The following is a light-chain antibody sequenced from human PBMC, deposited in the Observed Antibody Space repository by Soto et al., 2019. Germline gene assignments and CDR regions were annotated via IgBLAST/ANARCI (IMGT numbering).Light chain of an antibody. CDR1: SSDFDGFTK. Sequence: LTQPASVSVSPGQSIAISCTGTSSDFDGFTKVSWYQHHPDKAPKLMMYDVTNRPSGVSDRFSGSKSGNTASLTISGLQAEDEADYYCSSFTSSFTYVFGSGTKVTVL. CDR3: SSFTSSFTYV. J-gene: IGLJ1*01. V-gene: IGLV2-14*03. CDR2: DVT.